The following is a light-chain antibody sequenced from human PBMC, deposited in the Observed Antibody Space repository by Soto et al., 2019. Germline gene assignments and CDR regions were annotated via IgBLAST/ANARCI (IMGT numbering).Light chain of an antibody. Sequence: CALTKPASVSGSPGQSITISCTGTSSDVGGYNYVSWFQQRPGNALKLMIYDVSNRPSGVSNRFSGSKSGNTASLTISGLQAEDEADYYCSSYTSTSILEVFGTGTKVTVL. CDR2: DVS. V-gene: IGLV2-14*01. J-gene: IGLJ1*01. CDR1: SSDVGGYNY. CDR3: SSYTSTSILEV.